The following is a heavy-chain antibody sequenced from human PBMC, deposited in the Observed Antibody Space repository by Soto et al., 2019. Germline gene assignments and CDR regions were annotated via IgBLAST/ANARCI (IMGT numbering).Heavy chain of an antibody. D-gene: IGHD4-17*01. CDR3: ARDPYGDYFFDY. CDR1: GFTFSSYT. J-gene: IGHJ4*02. CDR2: ISHDGSNK. Sequence: VQLLESGGGLVQPGGSLRLSCAASGFTFSSYTMHWVRQAPGKGLEWVTVISHDGSNKYYVDSVKGRFTISRDNSKNTLYLQMNSLRAEDTAVYYCARDPYGDYFFDYWGQGTLVTVSS. V-gene: IGHV3-30-3*01.